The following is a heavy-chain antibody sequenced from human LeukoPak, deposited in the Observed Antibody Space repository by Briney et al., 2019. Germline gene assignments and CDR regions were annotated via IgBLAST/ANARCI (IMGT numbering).Heavy chain of an antibody. Sequence: SETLSLTCTVSGGSISSYYWSWIRQPPGKGLEWIGYIYYSGSTNYNPSLKSRVTISVDTSKNQFSLKLSSVTAADTAVYYCAGWGYSSGYYGYWGQGTLVTVSS. CDR2: IYYSGST. CDR3: AGWGYSSGYYGY. J-gene: IGHJ4*02. D-gene: IGHD3-22*01. V-gene: IGHV4-59*01. CDR1: GGSISSYY.